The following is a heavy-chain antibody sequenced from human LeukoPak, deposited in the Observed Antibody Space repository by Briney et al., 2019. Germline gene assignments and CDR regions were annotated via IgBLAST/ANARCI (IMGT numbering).Heavy chain of an antibody. V-gene: IGHV3-7*04. J-gene: IGHJ4*02. CDR3: ARNMGDY. Sequence: PGGSLRPSCVASGFTFSTYWMTWVRQAPGKGLEWVANINQDGTEKNYVDSVKGRFTISRDNAKNSLYLQMNSLRAEDTAVYYCARNMGDYWGQGTLVTVSS. CDR1: GFTFSTYW. D-gene: IGHD2/OR15-2a*01. CDR2: INQDGTEK.